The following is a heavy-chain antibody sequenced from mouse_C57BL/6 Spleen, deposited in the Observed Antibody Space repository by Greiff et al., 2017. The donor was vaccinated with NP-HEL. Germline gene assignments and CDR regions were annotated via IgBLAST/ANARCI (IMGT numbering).Heavy chain of an antibody. CDR2: INPGSGGT. V-gene: IGHV1-54*01. J-gene: IGHJ1*03. Sequence: QVQLKQSGAELVRPGTSVKVSCKASGYAFTNYLIEWVKQRPGQGLEWIGVINPGSGGTNYNEKFKGKATLTADKSSSTAYMQLSSLTSEDSAVYFCASGGYYDGYWYFDVWGTGTTVTVSS. CDR1: GYAFTNYL. CDR3: ASGGYYDGYWYFDV. D-gene: IGHD2-3*01.